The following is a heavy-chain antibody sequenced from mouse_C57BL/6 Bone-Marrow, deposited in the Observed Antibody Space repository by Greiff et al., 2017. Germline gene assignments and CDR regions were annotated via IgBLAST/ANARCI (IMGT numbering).Heavy chain of an antibody. CDR2: ISSGGSYT. D-gene: IGHD6-2*01. CDR1: GFTFSSYG. Sequence: EVTLMESGGDLVKPGGSLKLSCAASGFTFSSYGMSWVRQTPDKRLEWVATISSGGSYTYYPDSVKGRFTISRDNAKNTLYLQMSSLKSEDTAMYYCARPSPFAYWGQGTLVTVSA. J-gene: IGHJ3*01. CDR3: ARPSPFAY. V-gene: IGHV5-6*01.